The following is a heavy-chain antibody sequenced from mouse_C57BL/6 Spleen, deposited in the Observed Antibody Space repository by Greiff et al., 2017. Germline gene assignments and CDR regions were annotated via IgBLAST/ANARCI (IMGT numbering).Heavy chain of an antibody. Sequence: EVKLQQSGPELVKPGASVKMSCKASGYTFTDYNMHWVKQSHGKSLEWIGYINPNNGGTSYNQKFKGKATLTVNKSSSTAYMELRSLTSEDSAVYYCARSLYYGSSLYYFDYWGQGTTLTVSS. V-gene: IGHV1-22*01. J-gene: IGHJ2*01. D-gene: IGHD1-1*01. CDR3: ARSLYYGSSLYYFDY. CDR2: INPNNGGT. CDR1: GYTFTDYN.